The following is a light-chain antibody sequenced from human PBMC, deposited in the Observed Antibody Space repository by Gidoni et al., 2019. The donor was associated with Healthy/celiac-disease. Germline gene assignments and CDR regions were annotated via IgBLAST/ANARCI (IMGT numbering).Light chain of an antibody. J-gene: IGLJ2*01. CDR3: AAWDDSLSGPV. CDR2: RNN. Sequence: QSVLTQPPSASGTPGQRVTISCSGSSSNIGSNYVDWYQQRPGAAPKPLIYRNNQRPSGVPDRFSGSKSGTSASLAISGLRSEDEADYYGAAWDDSLSGPVFGGGTKLTVL. V-gene: IGLV1-47*01. CDR1: SSNIGSNY.